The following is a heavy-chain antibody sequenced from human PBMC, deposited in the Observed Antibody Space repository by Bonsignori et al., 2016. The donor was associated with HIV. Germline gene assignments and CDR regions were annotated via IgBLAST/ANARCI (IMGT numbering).Heavy chain of an antibody. D-gene: IGHD1-14*01. CDR3: ARLPSPSGVVARDY. J-gene: IGHJ4*02. CDR2: ISPGDSDT. V-gene: IGHV5-51*01. Sequence: VRQMPGKGLEWMGVISPGDSDTRYSPSFQGQVTMPADRSISTAYLQWSSLRASDTAMYYCARLPSPSGVVARDYWGQGTLVTVSS.